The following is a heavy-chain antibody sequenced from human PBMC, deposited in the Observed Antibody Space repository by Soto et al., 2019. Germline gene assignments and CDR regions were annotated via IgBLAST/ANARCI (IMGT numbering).Heavy chain of an antibody. CDR3: GRVRTYGSGSYYDS. CDR2: IGTADDT. CDR1: GFTFSSYD. J-gene: IGHJ4*02. Sequence: HPGGSPRLSCVASGFTFSSYDMHWVRQATGKGLEWVSAIGTADDTYYPGSVKGRFTISRENAKNSLYLQMNSLRAGDTAVYYCGRVRTYGSGSYYDSWGQGTLVTVSS. V-gene: IGHV3-13*04. D-gene: IGHD3-10*01.